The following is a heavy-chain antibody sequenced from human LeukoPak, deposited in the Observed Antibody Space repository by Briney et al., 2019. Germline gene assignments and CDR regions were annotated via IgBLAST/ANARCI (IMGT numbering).Heavy chain of an antibody. CDR2: INPNSGGT. CDR1: GYTFTGYY. D-gene: IGHD3-10*01. V-gene: IGHV1-2*02. Sequence: ASVKVSCKASGYTFTGYYMHWVRQAPGQGLEWMGWINPNSGGTNYAQKFQGRVTMTRDTSISTAYMELSRLRSDDTAVYYCARDQVLLWFGEPDRYYYYYMDVWGKGTTVTISS. J-gene: IGHJ6*03. CDR3: ARDQVLLWFGEPDRYYYYYMDV.